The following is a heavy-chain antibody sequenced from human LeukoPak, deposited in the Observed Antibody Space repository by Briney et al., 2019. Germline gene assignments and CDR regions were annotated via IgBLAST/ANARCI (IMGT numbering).Heavy chain of an antibody. CDR1: GGSFSGYY. CDR3: ARSVYIRTNCPDGALDI. J-gene: IGHJ3*02. D-gene: IGHD3-10*01. V-gene: IGHV4-34*01. CDR2: VHHSGST. Sequence: PSETLSLTCAVYGGSFSGYYCNWIRQPPGKGLEWIGEVHHSGSTNYNPSLKSRVTISLDTSKNQFSLKLRSVTAADTAMFFCARSVYIRTNCPDGALDIWGQGTMVTVSS.